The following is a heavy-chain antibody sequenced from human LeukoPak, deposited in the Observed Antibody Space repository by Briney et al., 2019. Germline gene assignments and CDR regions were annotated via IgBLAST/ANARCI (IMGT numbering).Heavy chain of an antibody. CDR2: TYHSGST. D-gene: IGHD2-21*02. V-gene: IGHV4-61*08. CDR1: GGSISSGDYY. Sequence: SETLSLTCTVSGGSISSGDYYWSWIRQPPGKGLEWIGYTYHSGSTNYNPSLKSRVTISVDTSKNQFSLKLSSVTAADTAVYYCARTHCAGDCFLYYFDYWGQGNLVTVSS. CDR3: ARTHCAGDCFLYYFDY. J-gene: IGHJ4*02.